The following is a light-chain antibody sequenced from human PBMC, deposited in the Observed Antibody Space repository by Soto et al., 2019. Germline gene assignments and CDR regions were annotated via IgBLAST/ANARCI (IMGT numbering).Light chain of an antibody. Sequence: QSALTQPPSVSGAPGQRVTISCTESSSNIGAGYDVHWYQQLPGTAPKLLIYGNSNRPSGVPDRFSGSKSGTSASLAITGLQAEDAADYYCQSYDSSLSGWVFGGGTKLTVL. CDR1: SSNIGAGYD. V-gene: IGLV1-40*01. CDR3: QSYDSSLSGWV. CDR2: GNS. J-gene: IGLJ3*02.